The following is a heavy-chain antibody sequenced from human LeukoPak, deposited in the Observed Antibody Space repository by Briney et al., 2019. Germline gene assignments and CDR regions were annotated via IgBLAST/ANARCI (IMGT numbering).Heavy chain of an antibody. J-gene: IGHJ4*02. CDR3: ARGTGYYYNSGGYYFDY. CDR2: INNDGSGT. Sequence: PGGSLRLSCAASGFTFSTYWMHWVRQAPGKGLVWVPRINNDGSGTNYADSVKGRFTISRDNAKNTLYLQMNSLSAEDTALYYCARGTGYYYNSGGYYFDYWGQGTLVTVSS. D-gene: IGHD3-10*01. V-gene: IGHV3-74*01. CDR1: GFTFSTYW.